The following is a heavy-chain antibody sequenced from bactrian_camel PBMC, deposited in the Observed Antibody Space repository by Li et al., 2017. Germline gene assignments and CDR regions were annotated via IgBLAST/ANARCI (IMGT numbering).Heavy chain of an antibody. CDR3: AAESPSLVGWKPTSLLNQFAYNY. V-gene: IGHV3S1*01. D-gene: IGHD5*01. J-gene: IGHJ4*01. Sequence: HVQLVESGGGLVQPGGSLRLSCAASGFTFSSYWMYWVRQAPGQGLEWVSTINSGGVTAYYADSVKGRFTISKDNAKNTLYLQMNNLKPDDTAMYYCAAESPSLVGWKPTSLLNQFAYNYWGQGTQVTVS. CDR1: GFTFSSYW. CDR2: INSGGVTA.